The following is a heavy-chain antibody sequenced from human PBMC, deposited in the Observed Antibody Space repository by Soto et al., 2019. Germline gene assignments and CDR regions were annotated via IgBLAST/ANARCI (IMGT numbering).Heavy chain of an antibody. Sequence: EVQLLESGGGLVQPGGSLRLSCAASGFTFNSYAMSWVRQAPGKGLEWVSSISSSGDSTYYADSVKGRFTISRDNSKNAFFRKMNGRRAGATAVYSCAKDGGGPKFLGGFLGAFDSGAQGTLVTVSP. CDR1: GFTFNSYA. CDR3: AKDGGGPKFLGGFLGAFDS. J-gene: IGHJ4*02. V-gene: IGHV3-23*01. CDR2: ISSSGDST. D-gene: IGHD3-16*01.